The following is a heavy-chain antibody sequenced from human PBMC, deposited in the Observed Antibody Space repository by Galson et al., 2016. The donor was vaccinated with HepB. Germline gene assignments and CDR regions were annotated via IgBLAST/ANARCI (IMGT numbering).Heavy chain of an antibody. Sequence: SLRLSCAASGFIFSNYGVHWVRQAPGKGLEWVAVIWYDGSNKYYADSVKGRFTISRDNSKNTLYLQMNSLRAKDTAVYYCARARPLRARNSMDVWGQGTTGTVSS. CDR3: ARARPLRARNSMDV. CDR1: GFIFSNYG. J-gene: IGHJ6*02. D-gene: IGHD3-10*01. V-gene: IGHV3-33*01. CDR2: IWYDGSNK.